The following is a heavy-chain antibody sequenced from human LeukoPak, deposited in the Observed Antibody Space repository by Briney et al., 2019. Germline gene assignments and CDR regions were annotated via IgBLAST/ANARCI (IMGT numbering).Heavy chain of an antibody. CDR3: ARGLVRGVMVWWFDP. CDR2: IIPILGIA. CDR1: GGTFSGYA. V-gene: IGHV1-69*04. Sequence: ASVKVSCKASGGTFSGYATSWVRQAPGQGLEWMGRIIPILGIANYAQKFQGRVTITADKSTSTAYMELSSLRSEDTAVYYCARGLVRGVMVWWFDPWGQGTLVTVSS. J-gene: IGHJ5*02. D-gene: IGHD3-10*02.